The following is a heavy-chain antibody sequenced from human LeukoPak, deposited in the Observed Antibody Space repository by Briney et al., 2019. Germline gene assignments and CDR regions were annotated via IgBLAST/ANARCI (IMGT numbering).Heavy chain of an antibody. CDR1: GGSISSYY. J-gene: IGHJ4*02. CDR3: AREPPIAAAGDY. CDR2: IYISGST. V-gene: IGHV4-4*07. D-gene: IGHD6-13*01. Sequence: PSETLSLTCTVSGGSISSYYWSWVRQPAGKGLEWIVRIYISGSTNYNPSLTSRVTTSADTPTNHFSLKLSSVTAADTAVYYCAREPPIAAAGDYWGQGTLVTVSS.